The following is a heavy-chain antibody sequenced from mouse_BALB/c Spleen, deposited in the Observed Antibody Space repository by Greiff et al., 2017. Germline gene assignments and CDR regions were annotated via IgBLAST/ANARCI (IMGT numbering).Heavy chain of an antibody. V-gene: IGHV2-9*02. Sequence: VKVVESGPGLVAPSQSLSITCTVSGFSLTSYGVHWVRQPPGKGLEWLGVIWAGGSTNYNSALMSRLSISKDNSKSQVFLKMNSLQTDDTAMYYCAREQGFITTATHAMDYGGQGTSVTVSS. J-gene: IGHJ4*01. CDR3: AREQGFITTATHAMDY. CDR2: IWAGGST. CDR1: GFSLTSYG. D-gene: IGHD1-2*01.